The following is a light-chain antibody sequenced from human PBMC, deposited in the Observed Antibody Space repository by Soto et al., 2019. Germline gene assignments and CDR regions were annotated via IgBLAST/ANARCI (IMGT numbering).Light chain of an antibody. CDR2: EVS. CDR3: TSYACSNNLV. V-gene: IGLV2-8*01. Sequence: QSALTQPPSASGSPGQSVTISCTGTSSDIGGYNYVSWYQQHPGKAPKLIIYEVSKRPSGVPDRFSGSKSGNTASLTVSGLQAEDEAEYYCTSYACSNNLVFAGGPKLTVL. CDR1: SSDIGGYNY. J-gene: IGLJ3*02.